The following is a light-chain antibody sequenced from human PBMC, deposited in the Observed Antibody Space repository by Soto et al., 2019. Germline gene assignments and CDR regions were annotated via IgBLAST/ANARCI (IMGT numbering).Light chain of an antibody. J-gene: IGKJ4*01. CDR1: QSVSYN. CDR2: GAF. Sequence: EIVMTQSPATLSVSPGETATLSCRASQSVSYNLAWYRQNPGQGPRLLIYGAFTRATGIPARFSGSGSGTEFTLTITSLQSEDFAVYYCQQYKNWPPLTFGGGTKVEIK. V-gene: IGKV3-15*01. CDR3: QQYKNWPPLT.